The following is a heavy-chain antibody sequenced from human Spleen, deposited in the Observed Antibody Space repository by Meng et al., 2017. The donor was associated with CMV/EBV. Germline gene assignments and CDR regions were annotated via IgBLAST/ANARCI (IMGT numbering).Heavy chain of an antibody. CDR1: GYTFTGYY. V-gene: IGHV1-2*02. Sequence: QVQLVQSGAWVKEPGASRTVFCNVLGYTFTGYYMHWVRQAPGQGLEWMGWINPNSGGTNYAQKFQGRVTMTRDTSISTAYMELSRLRSDDTAVYYCARDPATIRWYNWFDPWGQGTLVTVSS. D-gene: IGHD5-12*01. CDR2: INPNSGGT. CDR3: ARDPATIRWYNWFDP. J-gene: IGHJ5*02.